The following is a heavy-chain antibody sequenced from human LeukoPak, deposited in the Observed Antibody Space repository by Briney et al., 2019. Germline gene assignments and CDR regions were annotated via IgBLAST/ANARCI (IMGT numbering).Heavy chain of an antibody. CDR3: ARGGAQWLEGFDY. J-gene: IGHJ4*02. Sequence: GGSLRLSCAASGFTFSSYAMSWVRQAPGKGLEWVSAISGSGGSTYHADSVKGRFTISRDNSKNTLYLQMNSLRAEDTAVYYCARGGAQWLEGFDYWGQGTLVTVSS. V-gene: IGHV3-23*01. CDR2: ISGSGGST. CDR1: GFTFSSYA. D-gene: IGHD6-19*01.